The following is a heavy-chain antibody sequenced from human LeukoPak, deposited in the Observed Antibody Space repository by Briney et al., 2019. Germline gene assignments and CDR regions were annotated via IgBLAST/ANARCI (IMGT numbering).Heavy chain of an antibody. J-gene: IGHJ4*02. D-gene: IGHD3-22*01. V-gene: IGHV4-59*01. CDR2: IYYIGST. CDR3: ARYYYDRSGYSDTYYFDY. CDR1: GGSISSYY. Sequence: PSETLSLTCTVSGGSISSYYWSWIRQPPGKGLEWIGYIYYIGSTHYNPSLKSRVTISVDTSKNQFSLKLSSVTAADTAVYYCARYYYDRSGYSDTYYFDYWGQGTLVTVST.